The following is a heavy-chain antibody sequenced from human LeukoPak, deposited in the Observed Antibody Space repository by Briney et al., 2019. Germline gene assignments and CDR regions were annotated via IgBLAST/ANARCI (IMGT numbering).Heavy chain of an antibody. CDR2: ISAYNGNT. J-gene: IGHJ3*02. V-gene: IGHV1-18*01. Sequence: ASVKVSCKASGYTFTSYGISWGRQAPGQGGEGRGWISAYNGNTNYAQKLQGRVTMTTDTSKSTAYMELRSLRSDDTAVYYCARESVGATPDDAFDIWGQGTMVTVSS. CDR3: ARESVGATPDDAFDI. D-gene: IGHD1-26*01. CDR1: GYTFTSYG.